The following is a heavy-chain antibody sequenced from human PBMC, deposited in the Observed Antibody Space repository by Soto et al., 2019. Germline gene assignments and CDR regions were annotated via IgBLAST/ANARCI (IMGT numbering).Heavy chain of an antibody. CDR1: GFTFSSYS. D-gene: IGHD2-15*01. CDR3: ARDCSGGACPSGAFDV. J-gene: IGHJ3*01. V-gene: IGHV3-21*01. CDR2: ISGNSYYI. Sequence: GESLKISCAASGFTFSSYSMNWVRQAPGEGLEWVSFISGNSYYIYYTDSVKGRFTISRDNAKNSLYLQMNSLRAEDTAVYYCARDCSGGACPSGAFDVWGQGTVVTVSS.